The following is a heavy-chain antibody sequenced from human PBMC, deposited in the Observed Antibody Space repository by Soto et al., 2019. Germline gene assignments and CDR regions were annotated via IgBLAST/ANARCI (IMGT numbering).Heavy chain of an antibody. Sequence: SETLSLTCPVSGGSISSYYWSWIRQPPGKGLEWIGYIYYSGSTNYNPSLKSRVTISVDTSKNQFSLKLSSVTAADTAVYYCARVRYSSGWYFDYWGQGTPVTVSS. CDR2: IYYSGST. CDR3: ARVRYSSGWYFDY. V-gene: IGHV4-59*08. D-gene: IGHD6-19*01. J-gene: IGHJ4*02. CDR1: GGSISSYY.